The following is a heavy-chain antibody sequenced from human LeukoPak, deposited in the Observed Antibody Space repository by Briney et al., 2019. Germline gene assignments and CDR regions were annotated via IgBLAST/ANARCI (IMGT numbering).Heavy chain of an antibody. V-gene: IGHV3-21*01. CDR1: GFTCSSYS. CDR3: ARDPKWELLRNHRGFDY. CDR2: ISSSSSYI. J-gene: IGHJ4*02. Sequence: PGGSLRLSCAASGFTCSSYSMNLVRQAAGKGLEWVSSISSSSSYIYYADSVKGRFTISRDNAKNSLYLQMNSLRAEDTAVYYCARDPKWELLRNHRGFDYWGQGTLVTVSS. D-gene: IGHD1-26*01.